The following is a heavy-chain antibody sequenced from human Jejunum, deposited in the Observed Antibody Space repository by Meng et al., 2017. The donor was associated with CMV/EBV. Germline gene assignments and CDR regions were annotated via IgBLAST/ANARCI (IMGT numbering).Heavy chain of an antibody. D-gene: IGHD3-10*02. V-gene: IGHV4-61*01. CDR3: ARDQDTTMLAY. J-gene: IGHJ4*02. Sequence: TVSGGSVTSGTYYWSWIRKPPGKGLEWIGYIYYSGSTNYNPSLKSRVTISVDTSKNQFSLKLSSVTAADTAVYYCARDQDTTMLAYWGQGTLVTVSS. CDR1: GGSVTSGTYY. CDR2: IYYSGST.